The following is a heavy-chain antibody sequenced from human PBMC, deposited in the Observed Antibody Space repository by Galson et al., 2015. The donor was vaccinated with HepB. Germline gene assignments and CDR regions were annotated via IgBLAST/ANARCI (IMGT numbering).Heavy chain of an antibody. J-gene: IGHJ3*01. CDR2: VYGGGTT. V-gene: IGHV3-53*01. CDR3: VRYCTKTSCPKAGAFDF. CDR1: GLSVFDNY. Sequence: SLRLSCAVSGLSVFDNYMTWVRQAPGKGLEWVSRVYGGGTTPSADAPRGGFSISAQHPNNTTFLSNNSLRVDDTAVYYCVRYCTKTSCPKAGAFDFWGQGTMVTVSS. D-gene: IGHD2-8*01.